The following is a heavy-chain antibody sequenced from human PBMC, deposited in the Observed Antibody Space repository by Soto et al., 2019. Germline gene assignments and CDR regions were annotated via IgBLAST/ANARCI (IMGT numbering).Heavy chain of an antibody. Sequence: SQTLSLPCAISGESVSSNIAAWNWIRQSPSRGLEWLGRTYYRSKWFSEYALSVKSRITINADTSKNQFSLQLSSVTLEDTAVYYCVRDGDGSGRTDFQYWGQGTLVTVSS. J-gene: IGHJ4*02. V-gene: IGHV6-1*01. D-gene: IGHD3-3*01. CDR2: TYYRSKWFS. CDR3: VRDGDGSGRTDFQY. CDR1: GESVSSNIAA.